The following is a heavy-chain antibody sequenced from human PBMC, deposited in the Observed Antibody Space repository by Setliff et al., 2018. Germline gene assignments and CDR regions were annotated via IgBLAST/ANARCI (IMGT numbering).Heavy chain of an antibody. V-gene: IGHV3-15*01. CDR2: IKSKTDGGTT. D-gene: IGHD2-2*01. J-gene: IGHJ4*02. CDR3: ALAYCRSTTCHPLYY. Sequence: GGSLRLSCAASGFTFSNAWMSWVRQAPGKGLEWVGRIKSKTDGGTTDYPAPVKDRFTISRDDSKNTVYLQMNSLKADDTAVYYCALAYCRSTTCHPLYYWGQGTLVTVSS. CDR1: GFTFSNAW.